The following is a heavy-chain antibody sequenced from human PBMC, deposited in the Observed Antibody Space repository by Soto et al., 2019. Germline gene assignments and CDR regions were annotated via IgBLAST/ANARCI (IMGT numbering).Heavy chain of an antibody. CDR3: AHRRVGGSQWNYGELDY. J-gene: IGHJ4*02. D-gene: IGHD1-7*01. CDR2: IYWDDDK. CDR1: GFSLSTSGVG. V-gene: IGHV2-5*02. Sequence: QITLKESGPTLVKPTETLTLTCTFSGFSLSTSGVGVGWVRQPPGKALEWLLFIYWDDDKRYSPSLGSRLTITEDTSTNQVDLTMTNMAPLHTARYFCAHRRVGGSQWNYGELDYWGQGTLVTVSS.